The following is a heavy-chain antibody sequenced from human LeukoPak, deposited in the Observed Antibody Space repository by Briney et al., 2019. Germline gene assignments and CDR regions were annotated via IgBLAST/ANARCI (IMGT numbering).Heavy chain of an antibody. Sequence: PSETLSLTCTVSGGSISSGGYYWSWIRQHPGKGLEWIGYIYYSGSTYYNPSLKSRVTISVDTSKNQFSLKLSSVTAADTAVYYCARGDQLRGDQQLPTTLLYYWGQGTLVTVSS. CDR2: IYYSGST. CDR1: GGSISSGGYY. D-gene: IGHD6-13*01. J-gene: IGHJ4*02. V-gene: IGHV4-31*03. CDR3: ARGDQLRGDQQLPTTLLYY.